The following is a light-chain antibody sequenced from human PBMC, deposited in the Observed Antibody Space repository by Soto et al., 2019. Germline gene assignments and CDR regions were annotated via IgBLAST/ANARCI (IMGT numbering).Light chain of an antibody. Sequence: EIVLTQSPDTLSLSPGGRATLSCRASQSVRSERLAWYQQKPGQTPRLLIYDTSTRATGVPTRFSGSRSGAEFTLTITSLQSEDFAVYYCQQYKKWPWTFGQGTKVDIK. CDR1: QSVRSER. V-gene: IGKV3-15*01. J-gene: IGKJ1*01. CDR2: DTS. CDR3: QQYKKWPWT.